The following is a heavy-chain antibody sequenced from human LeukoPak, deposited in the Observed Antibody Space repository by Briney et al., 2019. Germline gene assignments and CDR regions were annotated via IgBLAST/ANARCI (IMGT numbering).Heavy chain of an antibody. J-gene: IGHJ4*02. CDR3: AREGRSSTPGY. Sequence: SEILSLTCTVSGGSISNSYWCWVRQPAGKGLEWIGRISASGNTDYNPSLEGRVTMSVDTSKNQFSLRLTSVTAADTAVYYCAREGRSSTPGYWGQGTLVTVSS. CDR1: GGSISNSY. CDR2: ISASGNT. D-gene: IGHD2-15*01. V-gene: IGHV4-4*07.